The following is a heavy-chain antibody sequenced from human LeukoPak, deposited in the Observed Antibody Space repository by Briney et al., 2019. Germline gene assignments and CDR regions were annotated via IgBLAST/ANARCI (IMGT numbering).Heavy chain of an antibody. CDR3: AKDQGFWSGFTVGAFDI. CDR2: ISGSGGST. V-gene: IGHV3-23*01. J-gene: IGHJ3*02. Sequence: GGSLRLSCAASGFTFSSYAMSWVRQAPGKGLEWVSAISGSGGSTYYADSVKGRFTISRDNSKNTLYLQMNSLRAEDTAVYYCAKDQGFWSGFTVGAFDIWGQGTMVTVSS. CDR1: GFTFSSYA. D-gene: IGHD3-3*01.